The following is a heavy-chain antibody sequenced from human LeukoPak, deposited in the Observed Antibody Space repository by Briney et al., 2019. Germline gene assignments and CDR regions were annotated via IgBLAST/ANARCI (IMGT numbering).Heavy chain of an antibody. Sequence: QPGGSLRPSCAASGFTVRSYGIHWVRQAPGKGLEYVSAISANGGSTYYANSVKGRFTISRDTYKNTLYLQMGSLRAEDMAVYYCASEGRNDAFDIWGQGTMVTVSS. CDR2: ISANGGST. V-gene: IGHV3-64*01. CDR1: GFTVRSYG. CDR3: ASEGRNDAFDI. J-gene: IGHJ3*02. D-gene: IGHD1-26*01.